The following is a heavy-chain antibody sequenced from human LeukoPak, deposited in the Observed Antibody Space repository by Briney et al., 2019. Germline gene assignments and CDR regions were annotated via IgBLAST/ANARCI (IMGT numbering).Heavy chain of an antibody. CDR3: ARRTVTTAHFDY. CDR2: IYYSGST. D-gene: IGHD4-17*01. J-gene: IGHJ4*02. CDR1: GGSISSSSYY. V-gene: IGHV4-39*01. Sequence: PSETLSLTCTVSGGSISSSSYYWGWIRQPPGKGLEWIGSIYYSGSTYYNPSLKSRVTISVDTPKNQFSLKLSSVTAADTAVYYCARRTVTTAHFDYWGQGTLVTVSS.